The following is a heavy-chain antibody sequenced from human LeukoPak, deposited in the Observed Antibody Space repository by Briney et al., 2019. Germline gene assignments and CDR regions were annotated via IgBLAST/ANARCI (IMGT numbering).Heavy chain of an antibody. CDR3: ATTYDSGGYLPGTI. D-gene: IGHD3-22*01. CDR1: GFTFSDYT. Sequence: GGSLRLSCAASGFTFSDYTMIWVRQAPGKGLEWVSYISSSSSSIYYADSVEGRFTVSRDNAKNSLSLQMNSLRDEDTAVYYCATTYDSGGYLPGTIWGQGTMVTVSS. J-gene: IGHJ3*02. V-gene: IGHV3-48*02. CDR2: ISSSSSSI.